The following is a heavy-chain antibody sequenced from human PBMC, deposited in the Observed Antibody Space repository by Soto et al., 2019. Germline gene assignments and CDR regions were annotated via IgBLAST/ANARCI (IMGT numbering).Heavy chain of an antibody. CDR3: ASLTLTIIAV. CDR1: GGTINSISYY. D-gene: IGHD3-10*01. Sequence: QLQLQESGPGLVKPSETLSLTCTVSGGTINSISYYWGWIRHPPGKGLEWVGSTDYSGSTYDNPSINGRITISVETSKNLSSQKLTSVTAADPAVYYAASLTLTIIAVCGPGTLVTVSS. V-gene: IGHV4-39*01. J-gene: IGHJ4*02. CDR2: TDYSGST.